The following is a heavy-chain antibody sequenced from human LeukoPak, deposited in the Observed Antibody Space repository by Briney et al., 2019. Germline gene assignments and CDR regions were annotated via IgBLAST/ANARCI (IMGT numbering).Heavy chain of an antibody. CDR2: IRYDGTNT. CDR3: ARNVYYDSGTYHSGFDY. V-gene: IGHV3-30*02. J-gene: IGHJ4*02. CDR1: GFTFNSYG. Sequence: TGGSLSLSCAASGFTFNSYGMHWVCQAPGKGLEGVAFIRYDGTNTYYADSVKGRFTISRDNSKNTLYLQMNSLRAEDTAMYYCARNVYYDSGTYHSGFDYWGLGTLVTVSS. D-gene: IGHD3-10*01.